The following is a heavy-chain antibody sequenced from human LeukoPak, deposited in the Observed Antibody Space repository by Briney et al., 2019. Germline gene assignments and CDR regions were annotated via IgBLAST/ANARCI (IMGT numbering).Heavy chain of an antibody. J-gene: IGHJ4*02. CDR2: IYYSGST. V-gene: IGHV4-59*01. Sequence: KPSETLSLTCTVSGGSIRSYYWSWIRQPPGKGLEWIAYIYYSGSTNYNPSLKSRVTISVDTSKNQFSLKLSSVTAAGTAVYYCARGSPRLLWFGELSYWGQGTLVTVSS. CDR3: ARGSPRLLWFGELSY. D-gene: IGHD3-10*01. CDR1: GGSIRSYY.